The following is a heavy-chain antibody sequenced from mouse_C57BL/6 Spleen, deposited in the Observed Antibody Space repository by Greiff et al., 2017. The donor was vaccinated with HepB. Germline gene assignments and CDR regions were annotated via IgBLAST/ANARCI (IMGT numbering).Heavy chain of an antibody. Sequence: DVKLQESGGGLVKPGGSLKLSCAASGFTFSSYTMSWVRQTPEKRLEWVATISGGGGNNYYPDSVKGRFTISRDNAKNTLYLQMSSLRSEDTALYYCARHSDDGYYWYFDVWGTGTTVTVSS. J-gene: IGHJ1*03. D-gene: IGHD2-3*01. V-gene: IGHV5-9*01. CDR1: GFTFSSYT. CDR3: ARHSDDGYYWYFDV. CDR2: ISGGGGNN.